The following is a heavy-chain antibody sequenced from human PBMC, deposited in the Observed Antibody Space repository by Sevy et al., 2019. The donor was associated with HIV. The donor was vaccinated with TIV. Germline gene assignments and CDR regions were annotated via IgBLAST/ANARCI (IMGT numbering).Heavy chain of an antibody. Sequence: GGSLRLSCTASGFTFSSYAMYWVRQAPGKGLEWVAVISYDGNNKDYADSVKGRFTISRDNSKNTLYLQMNSLRAEDTAVYYRASHYYDRTGYYYPLDYWGQGTLVTVSS. CDR1: GFTFSSYA. D-gene: IGHD3-22*01. CDR2: ISYDGNNK. V-gene: IGHV3-30*04. CDR3: ASHYYDRTGYYYPLDY. J-gene: IGHJ4*02.